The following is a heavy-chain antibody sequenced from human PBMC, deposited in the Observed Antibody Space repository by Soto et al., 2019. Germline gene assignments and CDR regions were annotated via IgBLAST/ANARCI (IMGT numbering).Heavy chain of an antibody. CDR3: ASPKIAFYNWFDP. J-gene: IGHJ5*02. D-gene: IGHD3-3*02. CDR2: IYYSGST. Sequence: QLQLQESGPGLVKPSETLSLTCTVSGGSISSSSYYWGWIRQPPGKGLEWIGSIYYSGSTYYNPSLKSRVTISVDTSKNQFSLKLSSVTAADTAVYYCASPKIAFYNWFDPWGQGTLVTLSS. V-gene: IGHV4-39*01. CDR1: GGSISSSSYY.